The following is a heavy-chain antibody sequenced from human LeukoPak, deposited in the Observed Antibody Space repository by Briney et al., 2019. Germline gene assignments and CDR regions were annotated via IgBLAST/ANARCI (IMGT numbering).Heavy chain of an antibody. V-gene: IGHV3-9*01. J-gene: IGHJ4*02. Sequence: GRSLRLSCAASGFTFDDYAMHWVRQAPGKDLEWVSGISWNSGSIGYADSVKGRFTISRDNAKNSLYLQMNGLRAEDTALYYCAKDRRNYYDSSGYPDYWGQGTLVTVSS. CDR1: GFTFDDYA. D-gene: IGHD3-22*01. CDR3: AKDRRNYYDSSGYPDY. CDR2: ISWNSGSI.